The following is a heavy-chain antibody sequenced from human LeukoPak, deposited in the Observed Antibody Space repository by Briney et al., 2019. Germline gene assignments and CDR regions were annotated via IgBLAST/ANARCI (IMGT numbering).Heavy chain of an antibody. J-gene: IGHJ5*02. CDR2: ISSSSSTI. D-gene: IGHD6-19*01. CDR3: ARDRGGWYDWFDP. CDR1: GFTFSSYS. Sequence: GGSLRLSCAASGFTFSSYSMNWVRQAPGKGLEWVSYISSSSSTIYYADSVKGRFTISRDNAKNSLYLQMISLRAEDTAVYYCARDRGGWYDWFDPWGQGTLVTVSS. V-gene: IGHV3-48*01.